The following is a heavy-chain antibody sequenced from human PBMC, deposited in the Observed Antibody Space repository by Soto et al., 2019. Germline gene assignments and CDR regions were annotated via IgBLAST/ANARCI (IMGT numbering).Heavy chain of an antibody. CDR2: IIPIFGTA. CDR3: ASHDSSGCSSYYYYGMDV. D-gene: IGHD6-19*01. CDR1: GGTFSSYA. J-gene: IGHJ6*02. Sequence: QVQLVQSGAEVKKPGSSVKVSCKASGGTFSSYAISWVRQAPGQGLEWMGGIIPIFGTANYAQKFQGRVTITADESTSTAYMELSSLRSEGTAVYYCASHDSSGCSSYYYYGMDVWGQGTTVTVSS. V-gene: IGHV1-69*01.